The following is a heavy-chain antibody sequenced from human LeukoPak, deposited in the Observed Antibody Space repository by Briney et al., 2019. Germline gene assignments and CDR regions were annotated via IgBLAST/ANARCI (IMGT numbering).Heavy chain of an antibody. D-gene: IGHD3-16*01. CDR3: AKHEGGSMDV. CDR2: ITASGGST. J-gene: IGHJ6*02. Sequence: PGGSLRLSCAASGFTFSTYWMYWVRQAPGKGLEWVSAITASGGSTYYADSVKGRFSISRDNSKNTLYLQMNSLRAEDTAEYYCAKHEGGSMDVWGQGTTVTVSS. CDR1: GFTFSTYW. V-gene: IGHV3-23*01.